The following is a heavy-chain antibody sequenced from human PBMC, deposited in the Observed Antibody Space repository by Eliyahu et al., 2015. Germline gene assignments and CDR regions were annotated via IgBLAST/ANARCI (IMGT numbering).Heavy chain of an antibody. CDR2: MSGTGGST. D-gene: IGHD4-23*01. CDR3: ARAVYGGNPWGYFDF. CDR1: GXPFXSYA. Sequence: EVQLLESGGGLVQPGGSLXLSCAAXGXPFXSYARTXVRQAPGKGLEWVSRMSGTGGSTYYADSVKGRFTISRDNSKNTLYLQMNSLRAEDTAVYYCARAVYGGNPWGYFDFWGRGTLVTVSS. V-gene: IGHV3-23*01. J-gene: IGHJ4*02.